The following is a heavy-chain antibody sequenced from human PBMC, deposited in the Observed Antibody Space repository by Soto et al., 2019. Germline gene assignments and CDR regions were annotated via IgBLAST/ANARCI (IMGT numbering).Heavy chain of an antibody. CDR2: ISHGGSP. CDR1: GGSVSSGVFS. Sequence: KPSETLSLTCAVSGGSVSSGVFSWNWIRQPPGQGLEWIGYISHGGSPHYTPSLRSRVSISVDRSTNVISLNLTSMTPADTAVYFCARGHYYYAMDVWGQGTTVTVSS. V-gene: IGHV4-30-2*01. J-gene: IGHJ6*02. CDR3: ARGHYYYAMDV.